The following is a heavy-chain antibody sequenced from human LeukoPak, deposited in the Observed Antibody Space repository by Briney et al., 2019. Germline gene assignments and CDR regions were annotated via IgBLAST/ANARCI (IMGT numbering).Heavy chain of an antibody. Sequence: PGGSLRLSCAASGFTFSSYGMHWVRQAPGKGLEWVALIWYDGSNKYYADSVKGRLTITRDNSKNTLYLQMNSLRAEDTAVYYCAKDQLLRLRYFDWRGSGYFDYWGQGTLVTVSS. V-gene: IGHV3-33*06. J-gene: IGHJ4*02. D-gene: IGHD3-9*01. CDR1: GFTFSSYG. CDR3: AKDQLLRLRYFDWRGSGYFDY. CDR2: IWYDGSNK.